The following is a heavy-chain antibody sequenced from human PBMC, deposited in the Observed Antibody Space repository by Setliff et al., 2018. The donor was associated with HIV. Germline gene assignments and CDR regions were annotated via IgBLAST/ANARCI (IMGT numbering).Heavy chain of an antibody. V-gene: IGHV4-38-2*02. CDR2: VYHSGKT. CDR3: AKHDFGEGSCFDP. D-gene: IGHD3-16*01. Sequence: PSETLSLTCTVSGQFISDGYYWGWIRQPPGKGLEWIGSVYHSGKTYHNPSLKSRVTMSADTSKNQISLMLRSMTAADTAVYYCAKHDFGEGSCFDPWGQGSLVTSPQ. CDR1: GQFISDGYY. J-gene: IGHJ5*02.